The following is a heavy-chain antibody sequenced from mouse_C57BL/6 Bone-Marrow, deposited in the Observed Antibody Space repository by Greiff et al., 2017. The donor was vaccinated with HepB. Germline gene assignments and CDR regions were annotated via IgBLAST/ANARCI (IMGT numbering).Heavy chain of an antibody. CDR1: GFTFSDYG. CDR2: ISSGSSTI. Sequence: EVQGVESGGGLVKPGGSLKLSCAASGFTFSDYGMHWVRQAPEKGLEWVAYISSGSSTIYDADTVKGRFIISRDKAKNTLFLQMTSLRSEDTAMYYCARGYYGSSPYWYFDVWGTGTTVTVSS. CDR3: ARGYYGSSPYWYFDV. D-gene: IGHD1-1*01. V-gene: IGHV5-17*01. J-gene: IGHJ1*03.